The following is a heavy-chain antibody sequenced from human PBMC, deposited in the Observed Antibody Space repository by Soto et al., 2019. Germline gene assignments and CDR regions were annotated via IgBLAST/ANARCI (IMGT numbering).Heavy chain of an antibody. CDR2: IIPIFGTP. J-gene: IGHJ4*02. D-gene: IGHD3-10*01. CDR3: ARDRDYYGSGNYYNRNDF. CDR1: GGIFNTYA. V-gene: IGHV1-69*01. Sequence: QVQLVQSGPEVKEPGSSVKLTCKVSGGIFNTYAISWLRQAPGQGLESMGVIIPIFGTPNYAQRFQGRVTITPHAATSTAYMELISLRSDNTAVYYCARDRDYYGSGNYYNRNDFWCQGTLVSVSS.